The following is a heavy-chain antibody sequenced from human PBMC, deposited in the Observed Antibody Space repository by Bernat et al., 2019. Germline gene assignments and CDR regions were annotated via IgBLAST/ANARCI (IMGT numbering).Heavy chain of an antibody. CDR1: GGSVSSSSYY. Sequence: QLQLQASGPGLVKPSETLSLTCAVSGGSVSSSSYYWGWVRQPPGKGLEWIGNIYYNGTTYFNPSLKSRITVSVDTSKNQFSLELSSGTAADTAVYYCARLDFWTGSGASYFDLWGQGTLVTVSS. CDR3: ARLDFWTGSGASYFDL. V-gene: IGHV4-39*01. D-gene: IGHD3/OR15-3a*01. CDR2: IYYNGTT. J-gene: IGHJ4*02.